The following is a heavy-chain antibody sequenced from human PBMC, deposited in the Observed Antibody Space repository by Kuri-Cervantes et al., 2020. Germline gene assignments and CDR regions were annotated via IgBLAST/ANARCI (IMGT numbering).Heavy chain of an antibody. D-gene: IGHD3-9*01. CDR3: AREIRYFDWLLSGHYGMDV. Sequence: SETLSLTCTVSGGSISSSSYYWAWIRQPPGKGLEWIGSIYYSGSTNYNPSLKSRVTISVDTSKNQSSLKLSSVTAADTAVYYCAREIRYFDWLLSGHYGMDVWGQGTTVTVSS. CDR2: IYYSGST. J-gene: IGHJ6*02. V-gene: IGHV4-39*07. CDR1: GGSISSSSYY.